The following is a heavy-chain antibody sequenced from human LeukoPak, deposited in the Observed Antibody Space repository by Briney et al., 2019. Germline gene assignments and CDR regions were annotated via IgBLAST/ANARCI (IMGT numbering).Heavy chain of an antibody. V-gene: IGHV4-4*07. Sequence: SETLSLTCTVSGGSISSYYWSWIRQPAGKGLEWIGRIYTSGSTNYNPSLKSRVTMSVDTSKNQFSLKLNSVTAADTAVYYCARDRFYDSSGYYWFDPWGQGTLVTVSS. J-gene: IGHJ5*02. CDR3: ARDRFYDSSGYYWFDP. CDR2: IYTSGST. CDR1: GGSISSYY. D-gene: IGHD3-22*01.